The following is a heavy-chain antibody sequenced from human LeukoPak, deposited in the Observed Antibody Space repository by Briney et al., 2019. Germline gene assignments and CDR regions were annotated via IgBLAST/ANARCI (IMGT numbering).Heavy chain of an antibody. D-gene: IGHD6-19*01. J-gene: IGHJ5*02. V-gene: IGHV4-59*12. CDR1: GGSISSYY. CDR2: IYYSGST. CDR3: ARGAFIAVAGTVFWFDP. Sequence: TSETLSLTCTVSGGSISSYYWSWIRQPPGKGLEWIGSIYYSGSTYYNPSLKSRVTISVDTSKNHFSLKLSSVTAADTAVYYCARGAFIAVAGTVFWFDPWGQGTLVTVSS.